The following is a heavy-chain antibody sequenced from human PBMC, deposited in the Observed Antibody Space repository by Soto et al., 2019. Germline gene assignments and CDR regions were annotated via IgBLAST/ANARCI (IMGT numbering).Heavy chain of an antibody. J-gene: IGHJ3*02. CDR1: GGSLSHFY. CDR3: AASYYNILTGHFAFDI. D-gene: IGHD3-9*01. CDR2: IYDSGST. Sequence: LTCTVSGGSLSHFYWSWIRQSPGKGLEWLGYIYDSGSTSSNPSLKSRVTMSMDTSKTQFSLNLSSVTAADTAVYFCAASYYNILTGHFAFDIWGHGTMVTVSS. V-gene: IGHV4-59*01.